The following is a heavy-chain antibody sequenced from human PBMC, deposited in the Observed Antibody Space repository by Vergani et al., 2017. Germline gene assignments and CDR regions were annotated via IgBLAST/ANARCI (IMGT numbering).Heavy chain of an antibody. CDR2: IYPGDSDT. Sequence: EVQLVQSGAEVKKPGESLKISCKGSGYSFTSYWIGWVRQMPGKGLEWMGIIYPGDSDTRYSPSFQGQVTISADKSISTAYLQWSSLKASDTAMYYCARDLWFGETEDYYYYYGMDVWGQGTTVTVSS. V-gene: IGHV5-51*01. CDR1: GYSFTSYW. D-gene: IGHD3-10*01. CDR3: ARDLWFGETEDYYYYYGMDV. J-gene: IGHJ6*02.